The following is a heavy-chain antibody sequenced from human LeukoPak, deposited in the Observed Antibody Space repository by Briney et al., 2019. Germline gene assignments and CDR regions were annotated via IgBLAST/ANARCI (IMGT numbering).Heavy chain of an antibody. CDR1: GYSISSGYY. J-gene: IGHJ3*02. D-gene: IGHD5-24*01. Sequence: PSETLSLTCAVSGYSISSGYYWGWIRQPPGKGLEWIGSIYHSGSTYYNPSLKSRVTISADTSKNQFSLKLSSVTAADTAVYYCARRVEMDIWGQGTMVTVSS. CDR2: IYHSGST. CDR3: ARRVEMDI. V-gene: IGHV4-38-2*01.